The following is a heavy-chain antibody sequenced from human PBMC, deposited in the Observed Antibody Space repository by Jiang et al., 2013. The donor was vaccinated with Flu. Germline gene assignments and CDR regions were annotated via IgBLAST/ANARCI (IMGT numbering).Heavy chain of an antibody. Sequence: RFTISRDNSKNTLYLQMNSLRAEDTAVYYCAKDLTTVTSSGGYYFDYWGQGTLVTVSS. D-gene: IGHD4-17*01. CDR3: AKDLTTVTSSGGYYFDY. J-gene: IGHJ4*02. V-gene: IGHV3-30*02.